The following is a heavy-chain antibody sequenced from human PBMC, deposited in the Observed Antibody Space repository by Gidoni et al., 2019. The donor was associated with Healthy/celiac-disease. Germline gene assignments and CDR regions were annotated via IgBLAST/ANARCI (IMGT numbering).Heavy chain of an antibody. D-gene: IGHD3-10*01. CDR3: ARGGYYGSGRYGMDV. CDR1: GGTFSSYT. J-gene: IGHJ6*02. V-gene: IGHV1-69*02. Sequence: QVQLVQSGAEVKKPGSSVKVSCKASGGTFSSYTISWVRQAPGKGLEWMGRIIPILGIANYAQKFQGRGTITADKSTSTAYMELSSLRSEDTAVYYCARGGYYGSGRYGMDVWGQGTTVTVSS. CDR2: IIPILGIA.